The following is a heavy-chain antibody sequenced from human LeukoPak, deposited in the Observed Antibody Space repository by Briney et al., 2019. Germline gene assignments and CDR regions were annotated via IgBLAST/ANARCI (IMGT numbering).Heavy chain of an antibody. V-gene: IGHV4-4*07. CDR2: IYTSGST. J-gene: IGHJ3*02. D-gene: IGHD3-22*01. CDR1: GGSISSYY. Sequence: SETLSLTCTVSGGSISSYYWSWIRQPAGKGLEWIGRIYTSGSTNYDPSLKSRVTMSVDTSKNQFSLKLSSVTAADTAVYYCARAESSGYSDAFDIWGQGTMVTVSS. CDR3: ARAESSGYSDAFDI.